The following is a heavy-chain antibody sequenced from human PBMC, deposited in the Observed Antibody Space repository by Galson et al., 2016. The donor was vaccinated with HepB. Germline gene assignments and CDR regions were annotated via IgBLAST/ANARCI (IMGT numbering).Heavy chain of an antibody. D-gene: IGHD1-26*01. CDR2: ISAYNGDT. Sequence: SVKVSCKASGYTFTTYGFSWVRQAPGQGLEWMGWISAYNGDTNYAQRLQDRVTMTTDTSTSTAYMELRSLRSDDNAVYYCARSIVGATYYFDYWGQGTLVTVSS. CDR3: ARSIVGATYYFDY. J-gene: IGHJ4*02. V-gene: IGHV1-18*04. CDR1: GYTFTTYG.